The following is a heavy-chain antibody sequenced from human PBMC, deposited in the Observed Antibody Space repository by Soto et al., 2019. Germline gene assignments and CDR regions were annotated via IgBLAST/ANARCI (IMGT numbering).Heavy chain of an antibody. D-gene: IGHD3-10*01. Sequence: QVQLQESGPGLVNPSETLSLTCTFPVGSITSYYWTWFRQPAGKGLEWIGRIYTNGDTNYNPSLKSRVTMSVDTSKNQVALNLSSVTAADTAVYYCARDYYGSGSRFDYWGQGTLVTVSS. CDR3: ARDYYGSGSRFDY. J-gene: IGHJ4*02. CDR2: IYTNGDT. CDR1: VGSITSYY. V-gene: IGHV4-4*07.